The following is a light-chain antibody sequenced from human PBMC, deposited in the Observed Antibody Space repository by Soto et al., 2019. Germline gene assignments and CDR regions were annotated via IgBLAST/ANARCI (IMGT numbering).Light chain of an antibody. CDR1: QSISNW. J-gene: IGKJ1*01. V-gene: IGKV1-5*03. CDR2: KAS. Sequence: DIQMTQSPSTLSASVGDRVAITCRASQSISNWLAWYQQKPGKAPKLLIYKASSLESGVPSRFSGSGSGTEFTLTISSLQPDDFANYYCQQSWTFGQGTKVEIK. CDR3: QQSWT.